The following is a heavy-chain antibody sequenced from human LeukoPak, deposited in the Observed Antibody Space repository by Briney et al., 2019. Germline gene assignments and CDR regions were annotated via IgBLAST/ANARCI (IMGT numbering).Heavy chain of an antibody. Sequence: GASVKVSCKASGGTFSSYAISWVRQAPGQGLEWMGRIIPILGIANYAQKFQGRVTITADKSTSTAYMELSSLRSEDTAVYYCALGLWFGESRLDYWGQGTLVTVSS. CDR3: ALGLWFGESRLDY. CDR2: IIPILGIA. D-gene: IGHD3-10*01. V-gene: IGHV1-69*04. J-gene: IGHJ4*02. CDR1: GGTFSSYA.